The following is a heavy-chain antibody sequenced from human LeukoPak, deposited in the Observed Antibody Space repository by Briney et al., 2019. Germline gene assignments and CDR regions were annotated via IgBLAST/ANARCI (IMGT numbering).Heavy chain of an antibody. CDR2: IRYDGSNK. CDR1: GFTFSSYG. J-gene: IGHJ6*02. V-gene: IGHV3-30*02. CDR3: ASPGTLYDTYGMDV. D-gene: IGHD3-22*01. Sequence: PGGSLRLSCAASGFTFSSYGMHWVRQAPGKGLEWVAFIRYDGSNKYYADSVKGRFTISRDNSKNTLYLQMNSLRAEDTAVYYCASPGTLYDTYGMDVWGQGTTVTVSS.